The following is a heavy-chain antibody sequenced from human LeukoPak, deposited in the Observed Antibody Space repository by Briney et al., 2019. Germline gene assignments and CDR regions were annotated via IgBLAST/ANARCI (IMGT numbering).Heavy chain of an antibody. CDR3: ARVGSSSWYRDYYYGMDV. V-gene: IGHV4-61*08. D-gene: IGHD6-13*01. Sequence: SETLSLTCTVSGGSISSGGYYWSWIRQPPGKGLEWIGYIYYSGSTNYNPSLKSRVTISVDTSKNQFSLKLSSVTAADTAVYYCARVGSSSWYRDYYYGMDVWGQGTTVTVSS. CDR1: GGSISSGGYY. J-gene: IGHJ6*02. CDR2: IYYSGST.